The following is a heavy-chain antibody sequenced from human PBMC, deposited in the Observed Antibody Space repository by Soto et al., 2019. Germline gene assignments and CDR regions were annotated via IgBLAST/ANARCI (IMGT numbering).Heavy chain of an antibody. J-gene: IGHJ6*02. CDR2: ISWNSGSI. CDR3: AKGGGGSSTGDYYYGMDV. Sequence: SLRLSCAASGFTFDDYAMHWVRQAPGKGLEWVSGISWNSGSIGYADSVKGRFTISRDNAKNSLYLQMNSLRAEDTALYYCAKGGGGSSTGDYYYGMDVWGQGTTVTVS. CDR1: GFTFDDYA. D-gene: IGHD3-16*01. V-gene: IGHV3-9*01.